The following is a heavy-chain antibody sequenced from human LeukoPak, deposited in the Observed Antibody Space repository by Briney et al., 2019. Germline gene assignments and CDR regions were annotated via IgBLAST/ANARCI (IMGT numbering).Heavy chain of an antibody. V-gene: IGHV3-9*01. Sequence: GRSLRRSCAGSGFIFNNYAMHWVRQPPGKGLEWVSGISWNSGSIDYADSVKGRFTISRDNAKNSLYLQMNSLRVEDTAFYYCAKDNRRHYTSGPNPDSLHWGQGALVTVSS. CDR3: AKDNRRHYTSGPNPDSLH. CDR1: GFIFNNYA. J-gene: IGHJ4*02. CDR2: ISWNSGSI. D-gene: IGHD6-19*01.